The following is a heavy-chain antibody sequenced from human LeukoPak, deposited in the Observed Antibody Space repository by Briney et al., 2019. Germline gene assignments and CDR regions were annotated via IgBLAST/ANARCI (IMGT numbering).Heavy chain of an antibody. D-gene: IGHD1-26*01. CDR2: ITPDGSGK. CDR1: GFSFRDYW. Sequence: GGSLRLSCAASGFSFRDYWMSWVRQAPGKGLEWVADITPDGSGKTYVDSVKGRFTISRDNAKNSLYLQMNSLRAEDTALYYCAKAPGGSSPFDYWGQGTLVTVSS. CDR3: AKAPGGSSPFDY. J-gene: IGHJ4*02. V-gene: IGHV3-7*03.